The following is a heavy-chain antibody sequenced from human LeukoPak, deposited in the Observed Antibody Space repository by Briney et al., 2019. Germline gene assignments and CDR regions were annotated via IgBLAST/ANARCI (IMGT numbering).Heavy chain of an antibody. CDR3: ARWTTTYLDY. V-gene: IGHV1-46*01. D-gene: IGHD4-11*01. J-gene: IGHJ4*02. Sequence: ASVKVSCKASGYTFTGYYMHWVRQAPGQGLEWMGWINPSGGSTNFAQKFQGRVTMTTDTSTITVYMELSSLRSEDTAVYYCARWTTTYLDYWGQGTLVTVSS. CDR2: INPSGGST. CDR1: GYTFTGYY.